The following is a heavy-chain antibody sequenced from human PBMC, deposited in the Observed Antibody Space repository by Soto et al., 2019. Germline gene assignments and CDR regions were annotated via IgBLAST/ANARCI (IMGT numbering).Heavy chain of an antibody. D-gene: IGHD2-2*01. CDR2: VYYSGST. CDR1: GGSISSSSYY. J-gene: IGHJ3*02. CDR3: ARLPDQYCSSTSCGREAFDI. V-gene: IGHV4-39*01. Sequence: QLQLQESGPGLVKPSETLSLTCTVSGGSISSSSYYWGWIRQPPGKGLEWIGGVYYSGSTYYNPSLTSQVATSVDTSTNQFSMKLSSVTAADTAVYVGARLPDQYCSSTSCGREAFDIWGQGTMVTVSS.